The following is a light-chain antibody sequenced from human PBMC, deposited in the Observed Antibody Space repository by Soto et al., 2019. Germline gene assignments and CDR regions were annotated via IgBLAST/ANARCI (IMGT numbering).Light chain of an antibody. V-gene: IGLV2-11*01. Sequence: QSVLTQPRAVSGSPGQSVTISCTGTSSDVVGYNFVSWYLQHPGKAPKLMIYDFSKRPSGVPDRFSGSKSGNTASLTISGLQSEDDADYYCCSYAGSYTWVFGTGTKVTVL. CDR1: SSDVVGYNF. J-gene: IGLJ1*01. CDR2: DFS. CDR3: CSYAGSYTWV.